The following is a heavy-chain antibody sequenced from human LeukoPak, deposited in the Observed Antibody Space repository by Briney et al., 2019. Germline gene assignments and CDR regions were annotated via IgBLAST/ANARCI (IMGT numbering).Heavy chain of an antibody. D-gene: IGHD3/OR15-3a*01. Sequence: SETLSLTCTVSGGSISSSSYYWGWIRQPPGKGLEWIGSIYYSGSTYSNPSLKSRVTISVDTSKNQFSLKLSSVTAADTAVYYCARQGWDWLLHYFDYWGQGTLVTVSS. CDR2: IYYSGST. CDR3: ARQGWDWLLHYFDY. CDR1: GGSISSSSYY. J-gene: IGHJ4*02. V-gene: IGHV4-39*01.